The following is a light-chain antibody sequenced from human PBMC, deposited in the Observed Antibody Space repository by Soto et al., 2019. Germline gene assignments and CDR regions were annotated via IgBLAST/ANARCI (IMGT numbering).Light chain of an antibody. CDR1: QDISRY. J-gene: IGKJ1*01. V-gene: IGKV1-9*01. Sequence: IQLTQSPSSLSASVGDRVTITCRASQDISRYLAWYQQTAGKSPKLLIYGTSTLQSGVPSRFSGIGSGTDFTLTISSLQPEDFATYYCQQSYSIPWTFGQGTKVEIK. CDR3: QQSYSIPWT. CDR2: GTS.